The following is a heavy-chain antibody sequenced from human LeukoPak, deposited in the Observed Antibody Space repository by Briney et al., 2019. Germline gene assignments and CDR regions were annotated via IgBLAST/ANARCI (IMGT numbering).Heavy chain of an antibody. CDR2: ISYDGSNK. CDR3: AKDRGYCSGGSCLYYYYMDV. D-gene: IGHD2-15*01. J-gene: IGHJ6*03. V-gene: IGHV3-30*18. CDR1: GFTFSSYG. Sequence: GRSLRLSCAASGFTFSSYGMHWVRQAPGKGLEWVAVISYDGSNKYYADSVKGRFTISRDNSKNTLYLQMNSLRAEDTAVYYCAKDRGYCSGGSCLYYYYMDVWGKGTTVTVSS.